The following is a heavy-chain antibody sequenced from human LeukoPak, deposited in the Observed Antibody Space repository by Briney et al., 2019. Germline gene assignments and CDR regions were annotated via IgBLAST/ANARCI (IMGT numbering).Heavy chain of an antibody. V-gene: IGHV4-59*01. J-gene: IGHJ5*02. D-gene: IGHD1-1*01. CDR2: IYYSGST. Sequence: PSETLSLTCTLSGGSISNYYWNWIRQPPGKGLDWTGYIYYSGSTKYNPSLKSRVTISVDTSKNQFSLRLSSVTAADTAVYYCARGGFLDPFDPWGQGTLVTVSS. CDR3: ARGGFLDPFDP. CDR1: GGSISNYY.